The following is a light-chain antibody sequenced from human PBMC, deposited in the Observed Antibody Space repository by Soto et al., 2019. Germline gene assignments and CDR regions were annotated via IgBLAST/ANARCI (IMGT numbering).Light chain of an antibody. V-gene: IGKV1-5*03. CDR1: QSISGW. CDR2: KAS. CDR3: QQYSSSSLWT. J-gene: IGKJ1*01. Sequence: DIQMTQSPSTLSASVGDRVTITCRASQSISGWLAWYQQKPGKAPKLLIYKASSLESGVPSRFSGSGSGTEFTLTISSLQPDDFATYYCQQYSSSSLWTFGQGTKVEIK.